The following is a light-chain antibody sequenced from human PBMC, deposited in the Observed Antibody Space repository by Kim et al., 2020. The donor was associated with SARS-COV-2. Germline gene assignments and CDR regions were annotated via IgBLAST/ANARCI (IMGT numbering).Light chain of an antibody. CDR2: ASS. CDR1: RSISNY. V-gene: IGKV1-27*01. Sequence: DVQMTQSPSSLSASVGDRVTITCRASRSISNYLAWYQQRPGKVPNLLIYASSTLQSGVPSRFSGSGSGTDFTLNISSLQPEDVATYYCQKYNSAPLTLGPGTKVDIK. J-gene: IGKJ3*01. CDR3: QKYNSAPLT.